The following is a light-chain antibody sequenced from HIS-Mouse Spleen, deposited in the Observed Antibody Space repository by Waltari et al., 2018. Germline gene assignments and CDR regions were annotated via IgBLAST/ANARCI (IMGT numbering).Light chain of an antibody. V-gene: IGKV3-11*01. J-gene: IGKJ4*01. CDR1: QSVSSY. CDR2: DSS. CDR3: QQRSNWLT. Sequence: EIVLTQSPATPPLSLGVRATPSCRASQSVSSYLAWYQQKPGQAPRLLIYDSSNRATGIPARFSGSGSGTDFTLTISSLEPEDFAVYYCQQRSNWLTFGGGTKVEIK.